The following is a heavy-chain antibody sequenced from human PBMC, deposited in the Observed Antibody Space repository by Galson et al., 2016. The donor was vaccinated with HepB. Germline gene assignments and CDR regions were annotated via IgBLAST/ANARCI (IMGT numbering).Heavy chain of an antibody. CDR3: ASGPAREYNWIQVGGWFDP. CDR1: GGTFSSYA. Sequence: SCKASGGTFSSYAISWVRQAPGQGLEWMGGIIPFFDTTNYAQKFQGRVTITADKSTSTAYMELSSLRSEDTAVYYCASGPAREYNWIQVGGWFDPWGKGTLVTVSS. CDR2: IIPFFDTT. D-gene: IGHD1-20*01. V-gene: IGHV1-69*06. J-gene: IGHJ5*02.